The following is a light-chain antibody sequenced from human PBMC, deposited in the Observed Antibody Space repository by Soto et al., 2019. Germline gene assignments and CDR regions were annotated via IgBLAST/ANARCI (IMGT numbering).Light chain of an antibody. CDR1: SSDVGSYDF. J-gene: IGLJ7*01. Sequence: QSVLTQPASVSGPPGQSITMSCTGTSSDVGSYDFVSWYQQHPGKAPKLLIYEVSNRPSGVSARFSGSKSDNTASLTISGLQAADEADYFCSSYSSSTVRYVFGSGTQLTVL. CDR3: SSYSSSTVRYV. V-gene: IGLV2-14*01. CDR2: EVS.